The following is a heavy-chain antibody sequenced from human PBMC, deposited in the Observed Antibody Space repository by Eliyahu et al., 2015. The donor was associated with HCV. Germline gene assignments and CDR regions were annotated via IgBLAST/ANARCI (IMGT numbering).Heavy chain of an antibody. J-gene: IGHJ4*02. V-gene: IGHV4-61*02. D-gene: IGHD2-15*01. CDR3: ARGYCSGGSCYGFDY. Sequence: QVQLQESGPGLVKPSQPLSLTCXLSGGSISSGSYYWXWXRQPAGKGLXWIGRIYTSGSTNYNPSLKSRVTISVDTSKNQFSLKLSSVTAADTAVYYCARGYCSGGSCYGFDYWGQGTLVTVSS. CDR2: IYTSGST. CDR1: GGSISSGSYY.